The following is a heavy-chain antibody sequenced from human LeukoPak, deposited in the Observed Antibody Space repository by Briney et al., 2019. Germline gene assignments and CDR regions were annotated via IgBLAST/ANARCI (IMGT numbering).Heavy chain of an antibody. V-gene: IGHV3-21*01. CDR1: AFTFRTYS. D-gene: IGHD3-16*02. CDR2: ISGSTSYI. CDR3: ARGSDFVWGSYRPYFDY. Sequence: GSLRLSCVASAFTFRTYSMHRVRQAPGKGLEWVSSISGSTSYIYYADSVRGRFTISRDNAKNSLNLQMNSLRAEDTAVYYCARGSDFVWGSYRPYFDYWGQGTLVTVSS. J-gene: IGHJ4*02.